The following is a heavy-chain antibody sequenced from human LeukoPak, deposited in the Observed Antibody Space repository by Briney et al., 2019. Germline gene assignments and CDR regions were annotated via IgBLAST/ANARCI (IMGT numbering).Heavy chain of an antibody. CDR3: ARDPGYSSGWYSYYLDY. CDR1: GFTFSSFE. V-gene: IGHV3-48*03. D-gene: IGHD6-19*01. CDR2: ISSSGSTM. Sequence: PGGSLRLSCAASGFTFSSFEMSWVRQAPGTGLEWISYISSSGSTMYYADSVKGHFTTSRDNVKNSLYLQMNSLRAEDTAVYYCARDPGYSSGWYSYYLDYWGQGTLVTVSS. J-gene: IGHJ4*02.